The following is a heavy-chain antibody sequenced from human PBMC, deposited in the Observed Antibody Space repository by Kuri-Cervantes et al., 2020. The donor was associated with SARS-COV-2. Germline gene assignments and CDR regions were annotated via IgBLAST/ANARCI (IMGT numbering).Heavy chain of an antibody. J-gene: IGHJ6*03. CDR1: GFTFSSYG. CDR2: IWYDGSNK. V-gene: IGHV3-33*01. D-gene: IGHD6-19*01. Sequence: GESLKISCAASGFTFSSYGMHWVRQAPGKGLEWVAVIWYDGSNKYYADSVKGRFTISRDNSKNTLYLQMNSLRAEDTAVYYCARDLVVSSGWDYYMDVWGKGTTRTVSS. CDR3: ARDLVVSSGWDYYMDV.